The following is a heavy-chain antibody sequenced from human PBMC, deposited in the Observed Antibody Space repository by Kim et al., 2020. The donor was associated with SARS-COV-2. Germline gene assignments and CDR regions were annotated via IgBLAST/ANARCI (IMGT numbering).Heavy chain of an antibody. CDR3: TTDGTNPFLF. V-gene: IGHV3-15*01. J-gene: IGHJ4*02. Sequence: GGSLRLSCAASGFTFTNARMSWVRQAPGKGLEWVGRIKRKTEGETTDYAAPVKARFSISSDDSINMLYLQMNSLKTEDTAVYYCTTDGTNPFLFWGQGTLVTVSS. CDR1: GFTFTNAR. CDR2: IKRKTEGETT. D-gene: IGHD1-26*01.